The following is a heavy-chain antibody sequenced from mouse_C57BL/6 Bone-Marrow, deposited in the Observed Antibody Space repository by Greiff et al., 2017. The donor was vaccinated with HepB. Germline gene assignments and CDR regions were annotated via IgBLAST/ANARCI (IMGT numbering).Heavy chain of an antibody. Sequence: QVQLKESGAELARPGASVKLSCKASGYTFTSYGISWVKQRTGQGLEWIGEIYPRSGNTYYNEKFKGKATLTADKSSSTAYMELRSLTSEDSAVYFCARDGSDSSGYPFAYWGQGTLVTVSA. D-gene: IGHD3-2*02. CDR1: GYTFTSYG. J-gene: IGHJ3*01. CDR2: IYPRSGNT. V-gene: IGHV1-81*01. CDR3: ARDGSDSSGYPFAY.